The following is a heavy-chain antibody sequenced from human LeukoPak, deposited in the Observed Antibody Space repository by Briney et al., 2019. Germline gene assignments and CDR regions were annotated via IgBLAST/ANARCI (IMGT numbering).Heavy chain of an antibody. J-gene: IGHJ6*02. D-gene: IGHD3-9*01. CDR3: ARPTLRYFDWFPGYYGMDV. CDR1: GYTFTGYY. Sequence: ASVKVSCKASGYTFTGYYMHWVRQAPGQGLEWMGWINPNSGGTNYAQKFQGRVTMTRDTSISTAYMELSRLRSDDTAVYYCARPTLRYFDWFPGYYGMDVWGQGTTVTVSS. CDR2: INPNSGGT. V-gene: IGHV1-2*02.